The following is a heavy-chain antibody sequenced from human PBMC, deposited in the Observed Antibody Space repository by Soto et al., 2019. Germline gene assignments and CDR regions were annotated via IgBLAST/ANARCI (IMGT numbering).Heavy chain of an antibody. D-gene: IGHD2-15*01. CDR3: AKVNVVVVAATFEYEYYFDY. J-gene: IGHJ4*02. CDR2: ISNTGST. V-gene: IGHV3-53*01. Sequence: PGGSLRLSCVAFGFTVSNNYMSWVRQAPGRGLEWVSAISNTGSTYYAGSVKGRSTISRDSSTNTLYLEVNSLRADDTAVYYCAKVNVVVVAATFEYEYYFDYWGQGTLVTVSS. CDR1: GFTVSNNY.